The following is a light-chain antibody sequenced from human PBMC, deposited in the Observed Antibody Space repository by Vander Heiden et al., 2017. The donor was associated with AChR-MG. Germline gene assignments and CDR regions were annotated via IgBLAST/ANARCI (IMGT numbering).Light chain of an antibody. CDR2: DIS. CDR3: HHYGRSPGLT. V-gene: IGKV3-20*01. Sequence: EMVLTQSPGTLSLSPGERATLSCRASQSVTGRLLAWYQQKPGQAPRLLIYDISIRSIGIPDRFNGSGSGSDFTLTVSRLEPEDSAVYYCHHYGRSPGLTFGPGTRVDIK. CDR1: QSVTGRL. J-gene: IGKJ3*01.